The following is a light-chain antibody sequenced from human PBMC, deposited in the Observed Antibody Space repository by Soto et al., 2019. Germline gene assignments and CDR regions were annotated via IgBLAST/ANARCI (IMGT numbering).Light chain of an antibody. V-gene: IGLV2-14*03. Sequence: QSALTQPASVSGSPGQSITISCTGTSSDVGTYNSVSWYQQHPGKVPKLMIYDVTNRPSGVSNRFSGSKSGNTASLTISGLQAEDEADYYCSSYGSKNPVVFGGGTKLTVL. CDR1: SSDVGTYNS. J-gene: IGLJ2*01. CDR3: SSYGSKNPVV. CDR2: DVT.